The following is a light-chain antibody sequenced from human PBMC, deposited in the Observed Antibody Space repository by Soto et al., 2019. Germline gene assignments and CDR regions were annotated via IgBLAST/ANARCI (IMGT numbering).Light chain of an antibody. Sequence: QSALTQPASVSGSPGQSITISCTGSSSDVGSYNLVSWYQHHPGKAPKLMIYGGSNRPSGISNRFSGSKSGNTASLTISGLQAEDEADYHCCSYAGMGTPYVFGTGTKVTVL. CDR2: GGS. CDR1: SSDVGSYNL. V-gene: IGLV2-23*01. J-gene: IGLJ1*01. CDR3: CSYAGMGTPYV.